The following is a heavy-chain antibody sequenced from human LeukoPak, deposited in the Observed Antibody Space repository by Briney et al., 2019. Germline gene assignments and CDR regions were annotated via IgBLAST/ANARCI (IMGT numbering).Heavy chain of an antibody. CDR1: GYTFTGYY. CDR3: ARADSSSWYAGNYFDY. CDR2: INPNSGGT. D-gene: IGHD6-13*01. V-gene: IGHV1-2*02. J-gene: IGHJ4*02. Sequence: GASVKVSCKASGYTFTGYYMHWVRQAPGQGLEWMGWINPNSGGTNYAQKFQGRVTMTRDTSISTAYMELSRLRSDDTAVYYCARADSSSWYAGNYFDYWGQGTLVTVSS.